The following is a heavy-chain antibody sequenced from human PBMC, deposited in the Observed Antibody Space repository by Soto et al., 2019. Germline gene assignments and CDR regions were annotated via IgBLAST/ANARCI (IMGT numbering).Heavy chain of an antibody. CDR1: RGSISTYY. V-gene: IGHV4-59*01. J-gene: IGHJ4*02. CDR3: ARVLRGSRHYFDY. CDR2: IDDSGTT. D-gene: IGHD3-10*01. Sequence: SETLSLTCSVSRGSISTYYWSWIRQPPGKRLEWIGYIDDSGTTNYNPSLQSRVTISVDTSKNQFSLKMSSVTAADTAVYYCARVLRGSRHYFDYWGQGALVTSPQ.